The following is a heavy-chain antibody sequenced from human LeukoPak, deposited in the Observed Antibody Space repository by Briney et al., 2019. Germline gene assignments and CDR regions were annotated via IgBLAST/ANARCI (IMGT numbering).Heavy chain of an antibody. CDR1: AFTFSSYS. Sequence: GGSLRLSCAASAFTFSSYSMNWVRQAPGKGLVWVSRINSDGSSTSYADSVKGRFTISRDNAKNTLYLQMNSLRAEDTAVYYCARDLGLNAFDIWGQGTMVTVSS. J-gene: IGHJ3*02. V-gene: IGHV3-74*01. D-gene: IGHD7-27*01. CDR3: ARDLGLNAFDI. CDR2: INSDGSST.